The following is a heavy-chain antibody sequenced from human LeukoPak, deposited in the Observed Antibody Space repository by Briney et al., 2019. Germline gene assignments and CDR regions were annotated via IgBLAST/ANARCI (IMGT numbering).Heavy chain of an antibody. CDR2: ISSSGRYI. J-gene: IGHJ6*02. Sequence: GGSLRLSCAASGFTFSSYSMNWVRQAPGKGPEWVSSISSSGRYIYYADSVKGRFTISRDNAKNSLYLQMNSLRAEDTAVYYCARSLGAGSSYYYYGMDVWGQGTTVTVSS. CDR1: GFTFSSYS. V-gene: IGHV3-21*01. D-gene: IGHD3-16*01. CDR3: ARSLGAGSSYYYYGMDV.